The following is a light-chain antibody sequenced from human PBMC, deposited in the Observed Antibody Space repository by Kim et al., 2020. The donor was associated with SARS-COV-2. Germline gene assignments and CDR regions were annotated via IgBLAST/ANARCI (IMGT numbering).Light chain of an antibody. CDR2: WAS. CDR1: QSVLYSSNNKNY. Sequence: DIVMTQSPDSLAVSLGERATINCKSSQSVLYSSNNKNYLAWYQQKPGQPPKLLIYWASTRESGVPDRFSGSGSGTDFTLTISSLQAEDVAVYCGQGYYSTPRGFGVGARVGIK. CDR3: QGYYSTPRG. J-gene: IGKJ4*02. V-gene: IGKV4-1*01.